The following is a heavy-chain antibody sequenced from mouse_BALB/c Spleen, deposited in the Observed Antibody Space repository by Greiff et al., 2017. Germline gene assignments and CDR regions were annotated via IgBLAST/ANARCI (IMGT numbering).Heavy chain of an antibody. CDR3: ATLLRLLYYFDY. V-gene: IGHV3-6*02. J-gene: IGHJ2*01. Sequence: EVQLVESGPGLVKPSQSLSLTCSVTGYSITSGYYWNWIRQFPGNKLEWMGYISYDGSNNYNPSLKNRISITRDTSKNQFFLKLNSVTTEDTATYYCATLLRLLYYFDYWGQGTTLTVSS. CDR2: ISYDGSN. CDR1: GYSITSGYY. D-gene: IGHD1-2*01.